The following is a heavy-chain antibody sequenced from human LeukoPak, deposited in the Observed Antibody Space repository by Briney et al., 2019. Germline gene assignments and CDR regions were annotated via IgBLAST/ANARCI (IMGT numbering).Heavy chain of an antibody. CDR2: IYSGGST. CDR1: GFTVSSNY. J-gene: IGHJ6*02. D-gene: IGHD3-22*01. CDR3: ARDGYYYDSSGYYYYGMDV. V-gene: IGHV3-53*01. Sequence: AGGSLRLSCAASGFTVSSNYMSWARQAPGKGLEWVSVIYSGGSTYYADSVKGRFTISRDNSKDTLYLQMNSLRAEDTAVYYCARDGYYYDSSGYYYYGMDVWGQGTAVTVSS.